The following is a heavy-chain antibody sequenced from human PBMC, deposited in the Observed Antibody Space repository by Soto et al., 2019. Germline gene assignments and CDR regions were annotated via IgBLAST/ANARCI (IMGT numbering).Heavy chain of an antibody. CDR1: GGYISADY. CDR3: ARGRWFDP. Sequence: SETLSLTCTVSGGYISADYWNWIRQPPGKGLELIGYVYYTGSTNYNPSLKSRVSLSLDPSKNQFSLNLSSVTAADTAVYFCARGRWFDPWGQGTLVTVSS. J-gene: IGHJ5*02. V-gene: IGHV4-59*01. CDR2: VYYTGST.